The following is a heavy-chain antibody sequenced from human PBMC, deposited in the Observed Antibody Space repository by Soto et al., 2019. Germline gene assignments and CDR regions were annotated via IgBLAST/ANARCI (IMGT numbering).Heavy chain of an antibody. V-gene: IGHV1-18*04. CDR3: ARTPRAQMIVLEAATRFDY. Sequence: SVNRSCKASGYTFSTYGVNCVRQTNEEGLEWMGWISPYNGDTNYAQNFQGRVTLTTDTSTSTAYMELRSLTSDDPAVYYCARTPRAQMIVLEAATRFDYWGQGTLVTVSS. D-gene: IGHD2-15*01. CDR2: ISPYNGDT. CDR1: GYTFSTYG. J-gene: IGHJ4*02.